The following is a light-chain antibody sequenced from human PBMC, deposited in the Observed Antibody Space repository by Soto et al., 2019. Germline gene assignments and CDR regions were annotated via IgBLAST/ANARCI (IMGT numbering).Light chain of an antibody. CDR1: SSDVGSYNL. Sequence: QSALTQPASVSVSPGQSISISSTGTSSDVGSYNLVSWYQQHPGKAPTLMIYEATKRPSGVSNRFSGSKSSNTASLTISGLQAEDEADYYCCSYVGSNNYVFGTGTKLTVL. CDR2: EAT. J-gene: IGLJ1*01. V-gene: IGLV2-23*01. CDR3: CSYVGSNNYV.